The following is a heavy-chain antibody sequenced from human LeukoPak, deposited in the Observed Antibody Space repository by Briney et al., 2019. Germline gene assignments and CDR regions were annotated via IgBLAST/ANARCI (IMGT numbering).Heavy chain of an antibody. V-gene: IGHV3-21*01. J-gene: IGHJ3*02. CDR1: GFTFSSFS. D-gene: IGHD7-27*01. CDR3: ARDSSGEDAFDI. CDR2: ISSSSSYI. Sequence: GGSLRLSCAGYGFTFSSFSMNWVRQAPGKGLEWVSSISSSSSYIHYADSVKGRFTISRDNAKNSLYLQMNSLRAEDTAVYYCARDSSGEDAFDIWGQGTMVTVSS.